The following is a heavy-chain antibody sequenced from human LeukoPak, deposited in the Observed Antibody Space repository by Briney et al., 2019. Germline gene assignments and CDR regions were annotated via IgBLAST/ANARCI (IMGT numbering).Heavy chain of an antibody. CDR1: GYTFTSYY. CDR3: ARDTHQDSSGSNDAFDI. J-gene: IGHJ3*02. CDR2: INPSGGST. Sequence: GASVKVSCKASGYTFTSYYMHWVRQAPGQGLEWMGIINPSGGSTSYAQKFQGRVTMTRDTSTSTVYMELSSLRSEDTAVYYCARDTHQDSSGSNDAFDIWGQGTMVTVSS. D-gene: IGHD3-22*01. V-gene: IGHV1-46*01.